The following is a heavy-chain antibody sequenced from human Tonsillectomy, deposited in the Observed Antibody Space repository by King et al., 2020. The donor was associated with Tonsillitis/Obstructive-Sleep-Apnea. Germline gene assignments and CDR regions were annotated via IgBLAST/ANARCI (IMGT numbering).Heavy chain of an antibody. Sequence: VQLQQWGAGLLKPSETLSLTCAVYGGSFSGYYWSWIRQPPGKGLEWIGEINHSGSTNYNPSLKSRVTISVDTSKNQFSLKLSSVIAADTAVYYCRSNARYYYYMDVWGKGTTVTVSS. CDR2: INHSGST. CDR1: GGSFSGYY. D-gene: IGHD1-1*01. CDR3: RSNARYYYYMDV. V-gene: IGHV4-34*01. J-gene: IGHJ6*03.